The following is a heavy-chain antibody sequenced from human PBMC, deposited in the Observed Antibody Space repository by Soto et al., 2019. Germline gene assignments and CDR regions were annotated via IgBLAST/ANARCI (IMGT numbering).Heavy chain of an antibody. CDR1: GFTFSSYG. V-gene: IGHV3-33*01. D-gene: IGHD6-19*01. CDR3: ARDRIAVCRFGHEPHYCFDF. J-gene: IGHJ4*02. CDR2: IWYDGSNK. Sequence: GGSLRLSCAASGFTFSSYGMHWVRQAPGKGLEWVAVIWYDGSNKYYADSVKGRFTISRDNSKNTLYLQMNSLRAEDTAVYYCARDRIAVCRFGHEPHYCFDFRGQGTLVTVSS.